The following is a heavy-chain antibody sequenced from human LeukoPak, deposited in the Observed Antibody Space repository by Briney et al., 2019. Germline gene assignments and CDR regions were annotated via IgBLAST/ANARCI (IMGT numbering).Heavy chain of an antibody. Sequence: ASVKVSCKASGYTFTDYYMHWVRQAPGQGLEWMGWMNPNSGNTGYAQKFQGRVTMTRNTSISTAYMELSSLRSEDTAVYYCARGLRAGKMATTTLDYWGQGTLVTVSS. V-gene: IGHV1-8*02. CDR1: GYTFTDYY. CDR3: ARGLRAGKMATTTLDY. CDR2: MNPNSGNT. D-gene: IGHD5-24*01. J-gene: IGHJ4*02.